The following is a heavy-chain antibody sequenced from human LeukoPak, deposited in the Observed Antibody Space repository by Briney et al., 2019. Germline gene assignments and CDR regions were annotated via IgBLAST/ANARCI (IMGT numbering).Heavy chain of an antibody. CDR2: INPSGGST. J-gene: IGHJ4*02. CDR3: ARASIAAAGVHY. CDR1: GNTLTGYY. V-gene: IGHV1-46*01. Sequence: GASVKVSCKASGNTLTGYYMHWVRQAPGQGLEWMGIINPSGGSTSYAQKFQGRVTMTRDTSTSTVYMELSRLRSEDTAVYYCARASIAAAGVHYWGQGTLVTVSS. D-gene: IGHD6-13*01.